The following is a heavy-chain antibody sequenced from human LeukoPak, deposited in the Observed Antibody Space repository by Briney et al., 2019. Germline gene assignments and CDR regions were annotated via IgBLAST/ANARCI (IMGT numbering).Heavy chain of an antibody. J-gene: IGHJ6*02. CDR3: ASTYCDFWSGYLNPYYYYGMDV. V-gene: IGHV1-3*01. Sequence: ASVKVSCKASGYTFTSYAMHWVRQAPGQRLEWMGWINAGNGNTKYSQKFQGRVTITRDTSASTAYMELSSLRSEDTAVYYCASTYCDFWSGYLNPYYYYGMDVWGQGTTVTVSS. CDR1: GYTFTSYA. D-gene: IGHD3-3*01. CDR2: INAGNGNT.